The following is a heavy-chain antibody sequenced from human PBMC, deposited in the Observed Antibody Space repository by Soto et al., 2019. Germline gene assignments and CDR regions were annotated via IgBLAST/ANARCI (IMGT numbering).Heavy chain of an antibody. D-gene: IGHD3-16*01. CDR2: ISSSSSHI. CDR3: ARDLHDYVSFRFDP. CDR1: GFTFSSYS. Sequence: PWGSLRLSCAASGFTFSSYSMNWVRQAPGKGLEWVSSISSSSSHIYYADSVKGRFTISRDNAKNSLYLQMNSLRAEDTAVYYCARDLHDYVSFRFDPWGQGTLVTVSS. V-gene: IGHV3-21*01. J-gene: IGHJ5*02.